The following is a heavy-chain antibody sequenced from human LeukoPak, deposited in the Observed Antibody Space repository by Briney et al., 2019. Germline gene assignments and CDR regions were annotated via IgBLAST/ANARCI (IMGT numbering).Heavy chain of an antibody. D-gene: IGHD2-15*01. CDR2: MNPNSGGT. Sequence: ASVKVSCKASGYTFNGYFMHWVRQAPGQGLEWMGWMNPNSGGTNYAQKFQGRVTMTRDTSISTAYMELSRLRSDDTAVYYCARESCSGGSCYGEYWGQGTLVTVSS. CDR1: GYTFNGYF. CDR3: ARESCSGGSCYGEY. J-gene: IGHJ4*02. V-gene: IGHV1-2*02.